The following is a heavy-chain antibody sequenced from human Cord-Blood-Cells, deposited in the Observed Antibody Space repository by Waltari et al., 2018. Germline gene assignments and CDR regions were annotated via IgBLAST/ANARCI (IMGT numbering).Heavy chain of an antibody. CDR1: GFTFSSYS. CDR3: ARGSLAARPFDY. CDR2: ISSSSSYI. Sequence: EVQLVESGGGLVKPGGSLRLSCAASGFTFSSYSMNWVRQAPGKGLEWVSSISSSSSYIYYADSVKGRFTISRDNAKNSLYLQMNSLRAEDTAVYYCARGSLAARPFDYWGQGTLVTVSS. D-gene: IGHD6-6*01. J-gene: IGHJ4*02. V-gene: IGHV3-21*01.